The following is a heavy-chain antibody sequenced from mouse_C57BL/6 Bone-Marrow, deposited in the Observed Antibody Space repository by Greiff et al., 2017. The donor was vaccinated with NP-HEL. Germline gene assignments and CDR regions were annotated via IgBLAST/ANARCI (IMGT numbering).Heavy chain of an antibody. V-gene: IGHV8-8*01. CDR1: GFSLSTFGMG. Sequence: QVTLKESGPGILQPSQTLCLTCSFSGFSLSTFGMGVGRIRQPSGKGLEWLAHIWWDADKYYTPALKSRLTISKDTSKNQVFLKIANVDTADTATYYCARMGLWLRLLFDYWGQGTTLTVSS. CDR3: ARMGLWLRLLFDY. D-gene: IGHD2-2*01. J-gene: IGHJ2*01. CDR2: IWWDADK.